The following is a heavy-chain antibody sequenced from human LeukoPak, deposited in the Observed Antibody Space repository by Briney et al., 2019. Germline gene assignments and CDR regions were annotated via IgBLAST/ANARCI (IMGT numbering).Heavy chain of an antibody. V-gene: IGHV4-61*02. J-gene: IGHJ4*02. Sequence: PSQTLSLTCTVSGGSISSGSYYWSWIRQPAGKGLEWIGRIYTSGSTNYNPSLKRRVTISVDTSKNQFSLKLSSVTAADTAVYYCARGPYWGQGTLVTVSS. CDR3: ARGPY. CDR2: IYTSGST. CDR1: GGSISSGSYY.